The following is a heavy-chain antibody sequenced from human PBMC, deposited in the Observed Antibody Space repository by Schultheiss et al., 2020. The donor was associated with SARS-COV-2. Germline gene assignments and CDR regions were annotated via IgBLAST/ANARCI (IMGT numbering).Heavy chain of an antibody. Sequence: SETLSLTCTVSGGSISSGGYYWSWIRQHPGKGLEWIGYIYYSGSTNYNPSLTSRVTVSLDTSQNQFSLNLISVSAADTAVYYCARSPPALNFGDYYFDHWGQGAVVTVSS. CDR1: GGSISSGGYY. J-gene: IGHJ4*02. D-gene: IGHD4-17*01. CDR2: IYYSGST. V-gene: IGHV4-31*03. CDR3: ARSPPALNFGDYYFDH.